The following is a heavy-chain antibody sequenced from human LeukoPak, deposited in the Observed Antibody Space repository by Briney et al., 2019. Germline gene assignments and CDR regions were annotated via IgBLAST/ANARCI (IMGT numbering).Heavy chain of an antibody. D-gene: IGHD5-24*01. CDR1: GFTFNSYW. V-gene: IGHV3-74*01. CDR2: INSDGSST. Sequence: GGSLRLSCAASGFTFNSYWMHWVRQAPGKGLVWVSRINSDGSSTSYADSVKGRFTISRDNAKNTLYLQMSSLRAEDTAVYYCAKDGGSHVEMATIGYFDYWGQGTLVTVSS. J-gene: IGHJ4*02. CDR3: AKDGGSHVEMATIGYFDY.